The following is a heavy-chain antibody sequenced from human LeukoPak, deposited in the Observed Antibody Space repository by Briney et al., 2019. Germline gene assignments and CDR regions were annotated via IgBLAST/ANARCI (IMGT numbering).Heavy chain of an antibody. Sequence: PSETLSLTCTVSGYSISSGYYWGWIRQPPGKGLEWIGYIYYSGSTNYNPSLKSRVTISVDTSKNQFSLKLSSVTAADTAVYYCARSFVDSSGYYDDYWGQGTLVTVSS. CDR2: IYYSGST. CDR3: ARSFVDSSGYYDDY. J-gene: IGHJ4*02. D-gene: IGHD3-22*01. CDR1: GYSISSGYY. V-gene: IGHV4-38-2*02.